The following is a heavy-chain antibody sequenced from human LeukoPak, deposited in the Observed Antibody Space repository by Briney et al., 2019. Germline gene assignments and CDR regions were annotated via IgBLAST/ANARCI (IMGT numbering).Heavy chain of an antibody. CDR2: FYHGGST. J-gene: IGHJ4*02. CDR3: ARGFSLYYYDSSGYYFDY. D-gene: IGHD3-22*01. CDR1: GYSISTGYY. Sequence: PSETLSLTCTVSGYSISTGYYWDWIRQPPGKGLEWIGTFYHGGSTYYNPSLKSRATISVDTSNNQFSLKLSSVTAADTAVYYCARGFSLYYYDSSGYYFDYWGQGTLVTVSS. V-gene: IGHV4-38-2*02.